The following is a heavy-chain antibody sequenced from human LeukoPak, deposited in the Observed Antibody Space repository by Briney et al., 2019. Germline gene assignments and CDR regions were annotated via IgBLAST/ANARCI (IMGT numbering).Heavy chain of an antibody. CDR2: INSDGSIT. D-gene: IGHD1-26*01. CDR1: GFTFSRYW. CDR3: ARAPTGASYFDY. Sequence: GGSLRLSCAASGFTFSRYWMHWVRQAPGQGLVWVSRINSDGSITTYADSVKGRFTISRDNAKNTLYLQLNSLRAEDTAVYYCARAPTGASYFDYWGQGSLVTVSS. V-gene: IGHV3-74*01. J-gene: IGHJ4*02.